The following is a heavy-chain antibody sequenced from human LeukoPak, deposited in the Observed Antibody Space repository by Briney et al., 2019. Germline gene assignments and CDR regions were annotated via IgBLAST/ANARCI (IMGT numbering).Heavy chain of an antibody. J-gene: IGHJ3*02. D-gene: IGHD3-16*01. CDR3: ARGDFGPDAFDI. V-gene: IGHV3-53*01. CDR2: IYSGGST. Sequence: GGSLRLSCAASGFTVSSNYMSWVRQAPGKGLESVSVIYSGGSTYYADSVKGRFTISRDNSKNTLYLQMNSLRAEDTAVYYCARGDFGPDAFDIWGQGTMVTVSS. CDR1: GFTVSSNY.